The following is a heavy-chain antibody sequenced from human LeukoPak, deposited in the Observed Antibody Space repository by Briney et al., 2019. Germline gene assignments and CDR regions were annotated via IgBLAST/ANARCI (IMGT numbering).Heavy chain of an antibody. J-gene: IGHJ4*02. CDR3: AAVQYYYDSSGYDY. D-gene: IGHD3-22*01. Sequence: GASVKVSCKASGFTFTSSAMQWVRQARGQRLEWIGWIVVGSGNTYYAQNFQERVTITRDMSTSTAYMELSSLESEDSAVYYCAAVQYYYDSSGYDYWDQGTLVTVSS. CDR2: IVVGSGNT. CDR1: GFTFTSSA. V-gene: IGHV1-58*02.